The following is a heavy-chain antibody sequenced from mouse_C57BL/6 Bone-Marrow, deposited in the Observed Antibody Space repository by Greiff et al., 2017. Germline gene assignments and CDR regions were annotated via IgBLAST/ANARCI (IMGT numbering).Heavy chain of an antibody. Sequence: QVQLQQPGAELVKPGASVKLSCKASGYTFTSYWMQWVKQRPGQGLEWIGEIDPSDSDTNYNQKFKGKATLTVDTSSSTAYMQLSSLTSEDSAVYYCARYGCAYWGQGTLVTVSA. J-gene: IGHJ3*01. CDR3: ARYGCAY. CDR2: IDPSDSDT. V-gene: IGHV1-50*01. CDR1: GYTFTSYW.